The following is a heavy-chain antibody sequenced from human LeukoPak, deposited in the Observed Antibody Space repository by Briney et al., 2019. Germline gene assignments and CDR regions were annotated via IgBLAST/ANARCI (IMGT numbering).Heavy chain of an antibody. V-gene: IGHV1-69*05. CDR3: ARDKNSGECVSNSCYGVWPLDI. Sequence: SVKVSCKASGGTFSIDAITWVRQAPGQGLEWMGGIIPMSETPKYTQKFQGRVTITTDESTNTAYMELSSLRSEDTAVYYCARDKNSGECVSNSCYGVWPLDIWGQGTMVTVSS. D-gene: IGHD2-2*01. CDR2: IIPMSETP. J-gene: IGHJ3*02. CDR1: GGTFSIDA.